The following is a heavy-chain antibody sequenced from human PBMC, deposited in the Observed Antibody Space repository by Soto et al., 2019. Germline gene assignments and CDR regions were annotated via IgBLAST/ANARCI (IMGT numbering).Heavy chain of an antibody. V-gene: IGHV4-59*01. D-gene: IGHD1-26*01. CDR2: IYYSGST. Sequence: SETLSLTCTVSGGSMSSYYWSWIRQPPGKGLEWIGYIYYSGSTNYNPSLKSRVTISVDTSKNQFSLKLTSVTAADRAVYYCARDRGGTFHLWAQGTLVTVSS. CDR1: GGSMSSYY. CDR3: ARDRGGTFHL. J-gene: IGHJ1*01.